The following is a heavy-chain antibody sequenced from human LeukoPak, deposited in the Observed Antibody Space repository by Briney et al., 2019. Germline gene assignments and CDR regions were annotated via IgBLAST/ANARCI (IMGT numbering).Heavy chain of an antibody. D-gene: IGHD2-2*01. CDR3: ARHTIVVVPAPKYAFDI. V-gene: IGHV4-39*01. CDR2: IYYSGST. Sequence: SETLSLTCTVSGGSISSYYWGWIRQPPGKGLEWIGSIYYSGSTYYNPSLKSRVTISVDTSKNQFSLKLSSVTAADTAVYYCARHTIVVVPAPKYAFDIWGQGTMVTVSS. CDR1: GGSISSYY. J-gene: IGHJ3*02.